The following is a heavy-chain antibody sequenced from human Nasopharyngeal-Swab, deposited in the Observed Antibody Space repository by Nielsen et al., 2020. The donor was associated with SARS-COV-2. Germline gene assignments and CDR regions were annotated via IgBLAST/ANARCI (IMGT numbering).Heavy chain of an antibody. CDR3: ARGRRIVVVPAAIPGHYNWFDP. J-gene: IGHJ5*02. CDR2: INHSGST. V-gene: IGHV4-34*01. D-gene: IGHD2-2*01. CDR1: GGSFSGYY. Sequence: SCAVYGGSFSGYYWSWIRQPPGKGLEWIGEINHSGSTNYNPSLKSRVTISVDTSKNQFSLKLSSVTAADTAVYYCARGRRIVVVPAAIPGHYNWFDPWGQGTLVTVSS.